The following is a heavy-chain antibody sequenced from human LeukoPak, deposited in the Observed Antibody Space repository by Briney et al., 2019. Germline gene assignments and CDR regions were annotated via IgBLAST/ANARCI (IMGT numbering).Heavy chain of an antibody. CDR3: ARAAQLGVYYYDSSGYYYLFDY. CDR1: GYTFTSYG. CDR2: ISAYNGNT. V-gene: IGHV1-18*01. Sequence: ASVKVSCKASGYTFTSYGISWVRQAPGQGLEWMGWISAYNGNTNYAQKLQGRVTMTTDTSTSTAYMELRSLRSDDTAVYYCARAAQLGVYYYDSSGYYYLFDYWGQGTLVTVSS. D-gene: IGHD3-22*01. J-gene: IGHJ4*02.